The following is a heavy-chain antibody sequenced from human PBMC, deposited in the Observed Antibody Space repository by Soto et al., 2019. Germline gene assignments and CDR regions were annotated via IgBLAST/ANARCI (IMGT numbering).Heavy chain of an antibody. CDR3: ARGDTVITPFDY. J-gene: IGHJ4*02. D-gene: IGHD5-18*01. Sequence: GPAPPSETLSLTCAVSGYSISSGSYWGWIRQPPGKGLEWIGSIYHSGSTYYNPSLKSRITISVDTSKNQFSRKLSSVTAADTAIYYCARGDTVITPFDYWGQGTLVTVSS. CDR2: IYHSGST. CDR1: GYSISSGSY. V-gene: IGHV4-38-2*01.